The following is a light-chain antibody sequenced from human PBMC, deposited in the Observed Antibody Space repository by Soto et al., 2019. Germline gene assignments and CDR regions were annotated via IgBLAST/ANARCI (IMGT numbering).Light chain of an antibody. CDR3: QSYVSSLSGSYV. V-gene: IGLV1-40*01. Sequence: QSVLTQPPSVSGAPGQTVTISCTGSSSNIGARVDVHWYQHLPGTATKLLLYSNNIRPSGVPDRFSGSKSGSSSSLALSGLQPEDEGDDYCQSYVSSLSGSYVFGPGTKLTVL. CDR1: SSNIGARVD. CDR2: SNN. J-gene: IGLJ1*01.